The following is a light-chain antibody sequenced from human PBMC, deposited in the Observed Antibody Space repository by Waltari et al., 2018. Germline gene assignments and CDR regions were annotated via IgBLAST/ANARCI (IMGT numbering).Light chain of an antibody. J-gene: IGLJ3*02. V-gene: IGLV2-14*01. CDR2: EVT. CDR1: SSDVGVYNY. CDR3: SSFTSTSTWV. Sequence: QSALTQPASVSGSPGQSIAISCTGTSSDVGVYNYVSWFQQHPGEAPKLIIYEVTNRPSGVSNRLSGSKSGNTASLTISGLQAEDEGDYFCSSFTSTSTWVFGGGTRVAVL.